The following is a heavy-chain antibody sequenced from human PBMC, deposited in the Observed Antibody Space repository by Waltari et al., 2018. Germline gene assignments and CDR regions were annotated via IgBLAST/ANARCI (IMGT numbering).Heavy chain of an antibody. CDR3: ARIINGVYFDY. V-gene: IGHV3-23*04. CDR2: IGGSGADI. CDR1: GITFSNYA. Sequence: VPLVESGGGLVQPGGSLRLSCAASGITFSNYAMHWVRQAPGKGLEWVSNIGGSGADINYADSVKGRFTISRDNSNNTVYLHMASLRAEDTAVYYCARIINGVYFDYWGQGTPVTVSS. J-gene: IGHJ4*02. D-gene: IGHD4-17*01.